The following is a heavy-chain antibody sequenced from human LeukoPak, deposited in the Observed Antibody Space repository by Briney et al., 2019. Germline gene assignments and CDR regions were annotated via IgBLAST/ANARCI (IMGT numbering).Heavy chain of an antibody. CDR3: ARHGIAAAGRALDY. Sequence: SETLSLTCTVSGGSISSSNYYWVWIRQSPGKGLEWIGSIYYSGSTYYNPSLKSRVTISVDTSKNQFSLKLNSVPAADTAVYYCARHGIAAAGRALDYWGQGTLVTVSS. J-gene: IGHJ4*02. V-gene: IGHV4-39*01. D-gene: IGHD6-13*01. CDR2: IYYSGST. CDR1: GGSISSSNYY.